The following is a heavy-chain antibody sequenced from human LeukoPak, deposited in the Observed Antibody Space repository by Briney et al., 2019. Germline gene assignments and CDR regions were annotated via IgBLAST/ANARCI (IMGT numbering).Heavy chain of an antibody. CDR3: ARVGGHCTSTSCPPPDY. D-gene: IGHD2-2*01. CDR2: IDSSSRYI. J-gene: IGHJ4*02. V-gene: IGHV3-21*01. Sequence: PGGSLRLSCTASGFTFSSYAMDWVRQAPGKGLEWVSFIDSSSRYIYQADSVKGRFTISRDNAKSSVFLQMNSLRAEDTAVYYCARVGGHCTSTSCPPPDYWGQGTLVTVSS. CDR1: GFTFSSYA.